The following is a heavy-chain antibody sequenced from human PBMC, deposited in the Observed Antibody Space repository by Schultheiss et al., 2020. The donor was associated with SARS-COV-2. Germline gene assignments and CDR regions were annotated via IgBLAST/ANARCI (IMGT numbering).Heavy chain of an antibody. J-gene: IGHJ5*02. CDR3: ARGGVAVAGKTNWFDP. V-gene: IGHV1-8*01. Sequence: ASVKVSCKASGYSFSNHDINWVRQAPGQGLEWMGWMNPKSGNTGYAQKFQGRVTITADESTSTAYMELSSLRSEDTAVYYCARGGVAVAGKTNWFDPWGQGTLVTVSS. CDR2: MNPKSGNT. CDR1: GYSFSNHD. D-gene: IGHD6-19*01.